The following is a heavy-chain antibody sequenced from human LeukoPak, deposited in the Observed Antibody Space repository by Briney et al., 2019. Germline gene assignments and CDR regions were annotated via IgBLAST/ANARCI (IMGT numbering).Heavy chain of an antibody. D-gene: IGHD2-15*01. V-gene: IGHV3-21*01. Sequence: GGSLRLSCAASGFTFSSYSMNWVRQAPGKGLEWVSSISSSSSYIYYADSVKGRFTISRDNAKNSLYLQMNSLRAEDTAVYYCARGVAASPGDYWGQGTLVTVSS. CDR3: ARGVAASPGDY. CDR2: ISSSSSYI. J-gene: IGHJ4*02. CDR1: GFTFSSYS.